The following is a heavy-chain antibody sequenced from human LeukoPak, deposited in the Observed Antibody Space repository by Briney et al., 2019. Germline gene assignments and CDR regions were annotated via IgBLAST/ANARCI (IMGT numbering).Heavy chain of an antibody. CDR3: ARYQNSFDY. J-gene: IGHJ4*02. CDR1: GGSISSYY. V-gene: IGHV4-59*01. CDR2: IYYSGST. Sequence: SETLSLICTVSGGSISSYYWSWIRQPPAKGLEWIGYIYYSGSTNYNPSLKSRVTISVDTSKNQFSLKLSSVTAADTAVYYCARYQNSFDYWGQGTLVTVSS.